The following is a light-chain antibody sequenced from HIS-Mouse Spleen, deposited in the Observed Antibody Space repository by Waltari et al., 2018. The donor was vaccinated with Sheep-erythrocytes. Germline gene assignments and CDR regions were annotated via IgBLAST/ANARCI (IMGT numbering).Light chain of an antibody. CDR2: DNN. CDR1: SSNIGNNY. J-gene: IGLJ2*01. CDR3: GTWDSSLSAGV. Sequence: QSVLTQPPSVSAAPGQKVTISCSGSSSNIGNNYVSWYQQLPGTAPKLLIYDNNTRPSAIPDRFSGSKSGTSATLGITGLQTGDEADYYCGTWDSSLSAGVFGGGTKLTVL. V-gene: IGLV1-51*01.